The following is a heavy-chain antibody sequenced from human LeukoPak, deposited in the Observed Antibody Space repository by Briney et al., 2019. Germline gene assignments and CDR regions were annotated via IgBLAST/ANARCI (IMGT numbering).Heavy chain of an antibody. CDR1: GGSISSSSYY. J-gene: IGHJ4*02. D-gene: IGHD6-13*01. CDR2: IYYSGST. V-gene: IGHV4-39*01. CDR3: ARRPTGYSSSWHFDY. Sequence: SETLSLTCTVSGGSISSSSYYWGWIRQPPGKGLEWIGSIYYSGSTYYNPSLKSRVTISVDTSKNQFSLKLSSVTAADTAVNYCARRPTGYSSSWHFDYWGQGTLVTVSS.